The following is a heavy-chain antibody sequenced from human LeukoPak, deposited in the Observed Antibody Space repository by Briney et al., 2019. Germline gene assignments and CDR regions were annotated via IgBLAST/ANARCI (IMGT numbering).Heavy chain of an antibody. J-gene: IGHJ4*02. V-gene: IGHV7-4-1*02. D-gene: IGHD2-2*01. CDR3: ARDKYQPPYEIDY. CDR1: GYTFTNYG. Sequence: ASVKVSCKASGYTFTNYGMNWVRQAPGQGLEWMGWINTNTRNPTYAQGFTGRFVFSLDTSLSTAYLQISSLKAEDTAVYYCARDKYQPPYEIDYWGQGTLVTVSS. CDR2: INTNTRNP.